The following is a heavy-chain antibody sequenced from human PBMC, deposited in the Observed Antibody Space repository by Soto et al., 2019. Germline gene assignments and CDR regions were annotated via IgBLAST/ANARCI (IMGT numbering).Heavy chain of an antibody. V-gene: IGHV1-58*01. CDR2: IVVGSGNT. J-gene: IGHJ6*02. CDR1: GFTFTSSA. Sequence: WASVKVSCKASGFTFTSSAVQWVRQARGQRLEWIGWIVVGSGNTNYAQKFQERVTITRDMSTSTAYMELSSLRSEDTAVYYCAAGSKVYYGMDVWGQGTTVTVSS. CDR3: AAGSKVYYGMDV.